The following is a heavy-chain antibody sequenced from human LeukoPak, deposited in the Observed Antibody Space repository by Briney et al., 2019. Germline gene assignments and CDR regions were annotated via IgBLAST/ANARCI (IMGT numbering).Heavy chain of an antibody. V-gene: IGHV1-69*13. D-gene: IGHD3-9*01. Sequence: SVKVSCKASGGTFSSYAISWVRQAPGQGLEWMGGIIPIFGTANYAQKFQGRVTITADESTSTAYMELSSLRPEDTAVYYCARSAYDILTGQDYYYYGMDVWGQGTTVTVSS. CDR1: GGTFSSYA. CDR3: ARSAYDILTGQDYYYYGMDV. CDR2: IIPIFGTA. J-gene: IGHJ6*02.